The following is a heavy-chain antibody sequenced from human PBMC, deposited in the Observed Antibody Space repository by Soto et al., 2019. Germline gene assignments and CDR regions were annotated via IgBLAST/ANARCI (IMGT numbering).Heavy chain of an antibody. CDR3: ARHGNVWRGSYYDY. CDR2: IYYSGNT. J-gene: IGHJ4*03. CDR1: GVLISSYY. V-gene: IGHV4-59*08. Sequence: PSETLSLTCNVSGVLISSYYWSWIRQPPGKGLEWIGYIYYSGNTNYNSSLESRVTISVDTSKNQISLRLGSVIATDTAVYYCARHGNVWRGSYYDYWGQGALVPVSS. D-gene: IGHD2-21*01.